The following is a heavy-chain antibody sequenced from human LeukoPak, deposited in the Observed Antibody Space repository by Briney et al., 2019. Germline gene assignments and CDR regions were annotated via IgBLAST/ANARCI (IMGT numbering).Heavy chain of an antibody. CDR3: AKALPPYYDILTGYFY. CDR2: ISGSGGST. J-gene: IGHJ4*02. Sequence: GGSLRLSCAASGFTFSSYAMSWVRQAPGKGLEWVSAISGSGGSTYYADSVKGRFTISRDNSKNTLYLQMNSLRAEDTAVYYCAKALPPYYDILTGYFYWGQGTLVTVSS. CDR1: GFTFSSYA. V-gene: IGHV3-23*01. D-gene: IGHD3-9*01.